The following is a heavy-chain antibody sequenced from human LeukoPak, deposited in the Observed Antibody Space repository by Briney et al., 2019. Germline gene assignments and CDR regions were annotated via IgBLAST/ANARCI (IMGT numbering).Heavy chain of an antibody. V-gene: IGHV3-7*03. CDR1: GFTFSSYW. Sequence: GGSLRLSCAASGFTFSSYWMSWVRQAPGKGLEWVANIKQDGSEKYYVDSVKGRFTISRDNAKNSLYLQMNSLRAADTALYYGAKSGGPARGLDYWGKGTLVTVSS. CDR3: AKSGGPARGLDY. D-gene: IGHD2-2*01. J-gene: IGHJ4*02. CDR2: IKQDGSEK.